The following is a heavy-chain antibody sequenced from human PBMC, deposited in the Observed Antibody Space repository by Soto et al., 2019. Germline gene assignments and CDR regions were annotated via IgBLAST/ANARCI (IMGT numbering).Heavy chain of an antibody. Sequence: QLQLQESGPGLVKPSETLSLTCTVSGGSISSSSYYWGWIRQPPGKGLEWIGSIYYSGSTYYNPSLKSRVTISVDTSKNQFSLKLSSVTAADTAVYYCARPAVAGTYYYYYGMDVWGQGTTVTVSS. CDR2: IYYSGST. CDR3: ARPAVAGTYYYYYGMDV. D-gene: IGHD6-19*01. J-gene: IGHJ6*02. CDR1: GGSISSSSYY. V-gene: IGHV4-39*01.